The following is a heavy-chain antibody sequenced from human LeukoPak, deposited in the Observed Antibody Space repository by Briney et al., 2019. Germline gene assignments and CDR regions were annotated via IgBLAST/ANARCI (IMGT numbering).Heavy chain of an antibody. D-gene: IGHD3-22*01. CDR1: GFTFSNYW. CDR2: VKDDGSTT. CDR3: ARDDSSARANY. Sequence: GGSLRLSCAASGFTFSNYWMHWVRQAPGKGLVWVSLVKDDGSTTVYADSVKGRFTISRDNAKNTLYLQMNSLRAEDTAVYYCARDDSSARANYWGQGALVTVSS. J-gene: IGHJ4*02. V-gene: IGHV3-74*01.